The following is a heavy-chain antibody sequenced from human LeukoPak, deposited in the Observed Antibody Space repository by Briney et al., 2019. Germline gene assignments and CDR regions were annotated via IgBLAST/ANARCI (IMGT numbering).Heavy chain of an antibody. CDR3: ARGSCSSTSCYTDAFDI. Sequence: GGSLRLSCAASGFTFSSYNMNWVRQAPGKGLEWVSSISSSSSYIYYADSVKGRFTISRDNAKNSLYLQMNSLRAEDTAVYYCARGSCSSTSCYTDAFDIWGQGTMVTVSS. V-gene: IGHV3-21*01. J-gene: IGHJ3*02. CDR1: GFTFSSYN. D-gene: IGHD2-2*02. CDR2: ISSSSSYI.